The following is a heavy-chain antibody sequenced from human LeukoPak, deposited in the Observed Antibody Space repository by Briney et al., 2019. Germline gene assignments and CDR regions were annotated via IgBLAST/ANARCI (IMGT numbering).Heavy chain of an antibody. CDR3: ASGSAGGRPYYFDY. V-gene: IGHV3-23*01. D-gene: IGHD2-15*01. Sequence: GGSLRLSCAASGLIFSNKAMSWVRQAPGKGLEWIAAVDSTGVYTWYADSVKGRFIISRDNSANTLYLRMNSLTAADTAMYYCASGSAGGRPYYFDYWGQGSLVTVSS. J-gene: IGHJ4*02. CDR1: GLIFSNKA. CDR2: VDSTGVYT.